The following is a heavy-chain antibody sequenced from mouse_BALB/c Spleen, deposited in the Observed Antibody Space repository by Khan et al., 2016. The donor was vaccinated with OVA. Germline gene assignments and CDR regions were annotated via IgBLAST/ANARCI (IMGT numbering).Heavy chain of an antibody. D-gene: IGHD1-2*01. CDR1: GYSITSGYG. J-gene: IGHJ2*01. V-gene: IGHV3-2*02. CDR3: ARTARIKY. CDR2: ISYRGRT. Sequence: EVQLQESGPGLVKPSQSLSLTCTVTGYSITSGYGWNWIRPFPGNKLEWMGYISYRGRTNYNPSLTSRISITRDTSKNQFFLQLNSVTTEDAATYYCARTARIKYWGQGTTLTVSS.